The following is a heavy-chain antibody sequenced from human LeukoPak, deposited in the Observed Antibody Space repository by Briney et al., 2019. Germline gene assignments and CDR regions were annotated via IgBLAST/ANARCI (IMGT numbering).Heavy chain of an antibody. V-gene: IGHV3-30*18. CDR3: AKDTYCSSTSCYLAFVYYYYGMDV. CDR1: GFTFSSYG. D-gene: IGHD2-2*01. CDR2: ISYDGSNK. J-gene: IGHJ6*04. Sequence: GGSLRLPCAASGFTFSSYGMHWVRQAPGKGLEWVAVISYDGSNKYYADSVKGRFTISRDNSKNTLYLQMNSLRAEDTAVYYCAKDTYCSSTSCYLAFVYYYYGMDVWGKGTTVTVSS.